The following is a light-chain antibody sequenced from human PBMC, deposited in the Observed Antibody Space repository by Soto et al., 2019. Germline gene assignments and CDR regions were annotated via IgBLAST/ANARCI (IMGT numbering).Light chain of an antibody. CDR1: SSDVGSYNL. CDR2: EVS. J-gene: IGLJ1*01. CDR3: CSYAGSSTHV. V-gene: IGLV2-23*02. Sequence: QSVLTLPVSVSGSPGQSITISCPGTSSDVGSYNLVSWYQQHPGKAPKLMIYEVSKRPSGVSNRFSGSKSGNTASLTISGLQAEDEADYYCCSYAGSSTHVFGTGTKVTVL.